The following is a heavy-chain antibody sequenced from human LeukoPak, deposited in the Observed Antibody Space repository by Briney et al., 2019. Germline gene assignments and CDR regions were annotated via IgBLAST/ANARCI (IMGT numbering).Heavy chain of an antibody. D-gene: IGHD1-26*01. J-gene: IGHJ4*02. V-gene: IGHV3-23*01. CDR3: AKYVVAATTFFDS. CDR1: GFTFSSYA. CDR2: IGGSGTST. Sequence: AGGSLRLSCAASGFTFSSYAMSWVRQAPGKGLEWVSAIGGSGTSTYYADSVKGRFTISRDNSKNTLYLQMNSPRAEDTAVYYCAKYVVAATTFFDSWGQGTLVTVSS.